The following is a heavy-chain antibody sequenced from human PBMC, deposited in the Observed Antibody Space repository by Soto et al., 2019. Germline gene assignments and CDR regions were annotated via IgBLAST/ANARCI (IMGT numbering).Heavy chain of an antibody. Sequence: QVTLKESGPVLVKPTETLTLTCTVSGFSLSNARMGVSWIRQPPGKALEWLAHIFSNDEKSYSTSLKSRLTIHKDTSKIQVVLTMTNMDPVHTATYYCARFIAVAGTYWFDRWGQGALVTVSS. CDR1: GFSLSNARMG. D-gene: IGHD6-19*01. CDR2: IFSNDEK. J-gene: IGHJ5*02. V-gene: IGHV2-26*01. CDR3: ARFIAVAGTYWFDR.